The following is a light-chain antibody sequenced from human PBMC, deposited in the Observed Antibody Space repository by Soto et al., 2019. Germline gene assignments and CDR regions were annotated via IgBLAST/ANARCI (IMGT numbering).Light chain of an antibody. Sequence: EIVLTQSPGTLSLSPGERATPSCRASQSVSSSYLAWYQQKPGQAPSLLIYGASRRATGIPDRFSGSGSGTDFTLTISRLEPEDFAVYFCHQYGSSPWTFGQGTKVDI. CDR3: HQYGSSPWT. CDR1: QSVSSSY. J-gene: IGKJ1*01. CDR2: GAS. V-gene: IGKV3-20*01.